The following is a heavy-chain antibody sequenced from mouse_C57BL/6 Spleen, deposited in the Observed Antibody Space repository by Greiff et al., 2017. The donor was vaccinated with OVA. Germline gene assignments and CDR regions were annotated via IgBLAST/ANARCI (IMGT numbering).Heavy chain of an antibody. CDR1: GYSFTGYY. V-gene: IGHV1-42*01. D-gene: IGHD2-12*01. J-gene: IGHJ1*03. CDR3: ARRDYSLEV. CDR2: INPSTGGT. Sequence: VQLKESGPELVKPGASVKISCKASGYSFTGYYMNWVKQSPEKSLEWIGEINPSTGGTTYNQKFKAKATLTVDKSSSTAYMQLKSLTSEDSAVYYCARRDYSLEVWGTGTTVTVSS.